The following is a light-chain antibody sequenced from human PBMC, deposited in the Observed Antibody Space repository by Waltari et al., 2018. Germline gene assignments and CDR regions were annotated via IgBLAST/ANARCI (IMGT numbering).Light chain of an antibody. Sequence: EVVLTQSPRTLSLSPGERATSSCRARQTVSRSRIAWYLHKPGQAPSLLIYGASGRATGIPDRFSGSGSGTDFSLTISRVEPEDSAVYYCQQFGSSVMYTFGQGTKLEIK. V-gene: IGKV3-20*01. CDR1: QTVSRSR. J-gene: IGKJ2*01. CDR3: QQFGSSVMYT. CDR2: GAS.